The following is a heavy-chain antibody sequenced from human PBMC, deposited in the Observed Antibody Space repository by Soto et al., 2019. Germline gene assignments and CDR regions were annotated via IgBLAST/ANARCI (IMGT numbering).Heavy chain of an antibody. CDR1: GDSISAYS. V-gene: IGHV4-59*01. D-gene: IGHD5-12*01. Sequence: QVQLQVSAPGLVKPSETLSLTYTVSGDSISAYSWSWVRQPPGKGLEWIGNIHYNGNTKYNPSLKSRVTMSVDTSKNQFSLKLISVTAADTAKYFCAREGNLGRWLQPLDFWGQGTLVTVSS. CDR2: IHYNGNT. CDR3: AREGNLGRWLQPLDF. J-gene: IGHJ4*02.